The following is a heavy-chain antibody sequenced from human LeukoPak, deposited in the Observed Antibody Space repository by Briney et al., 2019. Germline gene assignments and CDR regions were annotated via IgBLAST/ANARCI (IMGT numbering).Heavy chain of an antibody. V-gene: IGHV1-69*04. CDR1: GGTFSSYA. D-gene: IGHD3-10*01. CDR2: IIPILGIA. Sequence: SVKVSCKASGGTFSSYAISWVRQAPGQGLEWMGRIIPILGIANYAQKFQGRVTITADKSTSTAYMELSSLRSEDTAVYYCARAYPMVRGVIKYYFDYWGQGTLVTVSS. J-gene: IGHJ4*02. CDR3: ARAYPMVRGVIKYYFDY.